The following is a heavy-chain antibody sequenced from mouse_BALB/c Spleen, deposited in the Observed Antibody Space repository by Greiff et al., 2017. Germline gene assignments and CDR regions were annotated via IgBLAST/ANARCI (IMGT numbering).Heavy chain of an antibody. CDR1: GFTFSSYG. J-gene: IGHJ3*01. CDR3: ARQGDREYGFAY. CDR2: ISSGGSYT. V-gene: IGHV5-6*01. Sequence: EVQLVESGGDLVKPGGSLKLSCAASGFTFSSYGMSWVRQTPDKRLEWVATISSGGSYTYYPDSVKGRFTISRDNAKNTLYLQMSSLKSEDTAMYYCARQGDREYGFAYWGQGTLVTVSA. D-gene: IGHD5-1*01.